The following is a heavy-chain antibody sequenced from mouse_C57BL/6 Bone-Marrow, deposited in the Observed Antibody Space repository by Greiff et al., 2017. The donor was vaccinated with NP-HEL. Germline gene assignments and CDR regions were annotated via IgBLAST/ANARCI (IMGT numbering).Heavy chain of an antibody. CDR3: TNFYYYGSSWYFDG. CDR1: GYTFTSYW. CDR2: IYPGNSDT. V-gene: IGHV1-5*01. D-gene: IGHD1-1*01. Sequence: EVQLQQSGTVLARPGASVKMSCKTSGYTFTSYWMHWVKPRPGQGLEWIGAIYPGNSDTSYNQKFKGKAKLTAVTSASTAYMELSSLKNEDSAVYYCTNFYYYGSSWYFDGWGTGTTVTVSS. J-gene: IGHJ1*03.